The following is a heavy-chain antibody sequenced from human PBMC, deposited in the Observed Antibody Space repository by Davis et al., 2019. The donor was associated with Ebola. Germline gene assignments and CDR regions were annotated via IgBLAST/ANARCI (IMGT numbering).Heavy chain of an antibody. V-gene: IGHV3-11*06. Sequence: GGSLRLSCTASGFTFSDYYMSWIRQAPGKGLEWISYISSTSTYTNYADSVTGRFTISRDNAKNSLYLQINSLRGDDTGVYYCARDRQWNDAFDIWGQGTMVTVSS. CDR1: GFTFSDYY. D-gene: IGHD1-1*01. J-gene: IGHJ3*02. CDR3: ARDRQWNDAFDI. CDR2: ISSTSTYT.